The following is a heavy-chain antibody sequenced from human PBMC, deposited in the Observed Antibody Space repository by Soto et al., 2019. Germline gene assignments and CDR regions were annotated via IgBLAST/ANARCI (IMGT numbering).Heavy chain of an antibody. CDR3: AKDIDSSYFDY. CDR1: GFTFSSYA. J-gene: IGHJ4*02. Sequence: EVQLLESGGGLVQPGGSLRLSCAASGFTFSSYAMNWVRQAPGKGPEWVSGISGSGGTTNYADSVKGRFTISRDNSKNTLHLQMNSLRAEDTAVYFCAKDIDSSYFDYWGQGTLVAVSS. CDR2: ISGSGGTT. D-gene: IGHD6-19*01. V-gene: IGHV3-23*01.